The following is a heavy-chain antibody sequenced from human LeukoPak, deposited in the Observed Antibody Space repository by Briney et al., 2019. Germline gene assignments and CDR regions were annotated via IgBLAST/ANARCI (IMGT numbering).Heavy chain of an antibody. D-gene: IGHD3-10*01. CDR1: GFTFSDCW. CDR2: IKEDGSEK. CDR3: ARIAGPPGYGMDV. J-gene: IGHJ6*02. Sequence: GGSLRLSCAASGFTFSDCWMSWVRQAPGKGLERVANIKEDGSEKYYVDSVKGRFTIPRDNAKNSLYLQKNSLRVEDTAVYYCARIAGPPGYGMDVWGQGTTVTVSS. V-gene: IGHV3-7*01.